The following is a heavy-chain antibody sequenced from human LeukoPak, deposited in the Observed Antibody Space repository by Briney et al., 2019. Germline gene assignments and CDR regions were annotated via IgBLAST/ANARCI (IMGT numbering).Heavy chain of an antibody. V-gene: IGHV3-15*01. D-gene: IGHD3-10*01. CDR2: IKSKGDGETI. CDR1: GFTFTNAW. Sequence: GGSLRLSCAASGFTFTNAWMSWVRQAPGKGLEWVGRIKSKGDGETIDNAAPVNGRFTMSRDDSKATLYLQMNSLKAEDTAVYYCTTDLGLTMIRGVIVYWGQGALVTVSS. CDR3: TTDLGLTMIRGVIVY. J-gene: IGHJ4*02.